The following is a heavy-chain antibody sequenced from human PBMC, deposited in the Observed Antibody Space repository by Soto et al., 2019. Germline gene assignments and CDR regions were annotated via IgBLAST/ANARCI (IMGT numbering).Heavy chain of an antibody. CDR2: IYYSGST. Sequence: PSETLSLTCTVSGGSISSGGYYWSWIRQHPGKGLEWIGYIYYSGSTYYNPSLKSRVTISVDTSKNQFSLKLSSVIAADTAVYYCARGRDGGGASWGQGTLVTVSS. D-gene: IGHD4-17*01. V-gene: IGHV4-31*02. CDR3: ARGRDGGGAS. CDR1: GGSISSGGYY. J-gene: IGHJ5*02.